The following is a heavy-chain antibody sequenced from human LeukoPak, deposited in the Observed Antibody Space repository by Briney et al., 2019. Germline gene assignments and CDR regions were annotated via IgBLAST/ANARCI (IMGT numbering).Heavy chain of an antibody. D-gene: IGHD5-24*01. J-gene: IGHJ4*02. CDR3: ARMGDGYNLRYFDY. CDR1: GASISSYY. CDR2: IYYSGSI. Sequence: PSETLSLTCSVSGASISSYYWSWIRQPPGRGLEWIGYIYYSGSINYNPSLKSRVTISADTSKNQFSLKLTSVTAADMAVYYCARMGDGYNLRYFDYWGQGTLVTVSS. V-gene: IGHV4-59*01.